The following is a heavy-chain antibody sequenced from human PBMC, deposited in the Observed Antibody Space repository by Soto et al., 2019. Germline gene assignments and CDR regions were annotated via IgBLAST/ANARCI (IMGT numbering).Heavy chain of an antibody. Sequence: ASETLSLSCSVSGSTITSGDYFWSWIRQPPGKGLEWIGSIFYTGSTYYSRSLKSRASMSMDTSKNLFYLRLRSLTAAETAVYFCARVKATWYRHYYCDYWGQGTPVTVS. CDR2: IFYTGST. CDR1: GSTITSGDYF. J-gene: IGHJ4*02. V-gene: IGHV4-30-4*08. D-gene: IGHD5-12*01. CDR3: ARVKATWYRHYYCDY.